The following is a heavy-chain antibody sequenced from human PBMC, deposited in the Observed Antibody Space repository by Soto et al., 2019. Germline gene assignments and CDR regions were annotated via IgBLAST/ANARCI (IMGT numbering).Heavy chain of an antibody. CDR1: GFTFSNYA. V-gene: IGHV3-23*01. J-gene: IGHJ4*02. D-gene: IGHD6-13*01. CDR2: ITGSGGGT. CDR3: AKHPLTAAGFDY. Sequence: EVQLLESGGGLVQPGGSLRLSCAASGFTFSNYAMTWVRQAPGKGLEWVSVITGSGGGTYFVDSVKGRFTISRDNAENTVYLQMHSLRAEDTAVYYCAKHPLTAAGFDYWGQGTLVTVSS.